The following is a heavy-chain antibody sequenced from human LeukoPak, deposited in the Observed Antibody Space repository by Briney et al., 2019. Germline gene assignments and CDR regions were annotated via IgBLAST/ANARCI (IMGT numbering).Heavy chain of an antibody. Sequence: SETLSLTCAVSEMSFSAYYWNWIRQSPGKGLEWIGEINYGGSTKYTPSLEGRGTILIDTSKNQFSLKLTSVTAADTAVYYCARGFPPGSGSRGSHAFDVWGQGSMVTVSS. CDR2: INYGGST. CDR1: EMSFSAYY. CDR3: ARGFPPGSGSRGSHAFDV. V-gene: IGHV4-34*01. J-gene: IGHJ3*01. D-gene: IGHD6-19*01.